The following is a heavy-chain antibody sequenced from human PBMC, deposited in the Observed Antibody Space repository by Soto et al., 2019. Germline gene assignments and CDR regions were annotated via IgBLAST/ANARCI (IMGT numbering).Heavy chain of an antibody. J-gene: IGHJ4*02. CDR1: GFPFSTYA. V-gene: IGHV3-30*18. Sequence: QVQLVESGGGVVQPGRSLRLSCAASGFPFSTYAMHWVRQAPGKGLEWVAVVSYDGRQKYHGDSVKGRFSISRDNSKKPLYLQLNRLRVEDSAIYYCAKVAVQYFDWLSGGIDSWGQGTLVTVSS. D-gene: IGHD3-9*01. CDR2: VSYDGRQK. CDR3: AKVAVQYFDWLSGGIDS.